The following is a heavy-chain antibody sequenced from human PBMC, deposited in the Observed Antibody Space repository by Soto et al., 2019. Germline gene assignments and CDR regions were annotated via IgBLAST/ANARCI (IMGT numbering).Heavy chain of an antibody. CDR1: GGSISSGDYY. J-gene: IGHJ4*02. V-gene: IGHV4-30-4*01. CDR2: IYYSGST. CDR3: ASSRVRGEANGDYGRLDY. Sequence: QVQLQESGPGLVMPSQTLSLTCTVSGGSISSGDYYWSWIRQPPGKGLEWIAYIYYSGSTYYNPSLKSRVTISVDTSKNQFSLKLSSVTAADTAVYYCASSRVRGEANGDYGRLDYWGQGTLLTVSS. D-gene: IGHD4-17*01.